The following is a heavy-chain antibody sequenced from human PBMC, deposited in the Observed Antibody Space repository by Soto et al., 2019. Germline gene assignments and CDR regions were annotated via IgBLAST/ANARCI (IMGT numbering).Heavy chain of an antibody. Sequence: PXECLKMSFQASEFSFTNFWIGWVRQMPGKGLEWMGIIYPGDSDTRYSPSFQGQVTISADKSVSTAYLQWSNLKASDTAMYYCARGTMAYYFDYWGQGTLVTVSS. J-gene: IGHJ4*02. V-gene: IGHV5-51*01. CDR1: EFSFTNFW. CDR3: ARGTMAYYFDY. CDR2: IYPGDSDT. D-gene: IGHD1-1*01.